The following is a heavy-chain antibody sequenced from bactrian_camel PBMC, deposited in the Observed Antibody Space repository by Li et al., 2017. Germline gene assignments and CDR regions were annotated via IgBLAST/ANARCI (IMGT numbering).Heavy chain of an antibody. CDR3: AAGWSYGVGTLLRRHYDY. Sequence: LVESGGGSAQSGGSLRLSCVASGYAYTSYAMGWFRQAPGKEREGVACIDSGSSTNYADSVTGRFTISQDNAKKTTYLQMDQLRTEDTAIYYCAAGWSYGVGTLLRRHYDYWGQGTQVTVS. CDR1: GYAYTSYA. V-gene: IGHV3S53*01. D-gene: IGHD5*01. J-gene: IGHJ4*01. CDR2: IDSGSST.